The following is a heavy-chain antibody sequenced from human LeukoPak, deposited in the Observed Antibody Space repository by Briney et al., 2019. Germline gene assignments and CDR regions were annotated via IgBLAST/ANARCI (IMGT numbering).Heavy chain of an antibody. CDR3: GNCDSATCPGLWFDP. V-gene: IGHV3-73*01. J-gene: IGHJ5*02. CDR1: GFTFSSYG. D-gene: IGHD2-2*01. Sequence: GGSLRLSCAASGFTFSSYGMHWVRQASGKGLEWLGHIRGKGNNYATAYAESVKGRFTISRDDSKNTAYLQMNSLKTEDTAVYYCGNCDSATCPGLWFDPWGQGTLVTVSS. CDR2: IRGKGNNYAT.